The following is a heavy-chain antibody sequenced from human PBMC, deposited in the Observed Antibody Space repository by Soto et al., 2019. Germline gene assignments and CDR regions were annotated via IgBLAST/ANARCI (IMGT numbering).Heavy chain of an antibody. CDR1: GASISNGYYS. D-gene: IGHD1-26*01. Sequence: QVQLQEPGPRLVEPSHTLSLTCTVSGASISNGYYSWSWIRQSPGTGLEWIGHIHSGGTTYSNPSLKSRLTISVDMCKNQFSLKLSSLTAADTAVYYCARGPSGDKVDYWGQGTLVTVSS. CDR2: IHSGGTT. V-gene: IGHV4-30-4*01. CDR3: ARGPSGDKVDY. J-gene: IGHJ4*02.